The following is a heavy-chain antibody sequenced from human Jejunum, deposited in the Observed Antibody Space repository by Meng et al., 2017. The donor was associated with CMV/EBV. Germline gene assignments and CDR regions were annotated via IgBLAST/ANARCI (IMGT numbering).Heavy chain of an antibody. CDR2: INPASGGT. V-gene: IGHV1-2*02. CDR3: ARDLRPTNFYFDS. CDR1: GNTFTGCN. Sequence: KASGNTFTGCNIHWVRQAPGQGLEWMGWINPASGGTEYAQKFQGRVTMTRDTASSTVYMDLSSLKSDDTAVYYCARDLRPTNFYFDSGGQGALVTVSS. J-gene: IGHJ4*02. D-gene: IGHD4/OR15-4a*01.